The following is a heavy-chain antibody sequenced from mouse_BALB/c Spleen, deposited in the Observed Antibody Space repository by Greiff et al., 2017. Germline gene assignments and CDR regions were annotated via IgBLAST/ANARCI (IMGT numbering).Heavy chain of an antibody. CDR2: IDPENGNT. D-gene: IGHD1-1*01. CDR1: GFNIKDYY. J-gene: IGHJ3*01. CDR3: ASYGSSFAY. Sequence: VQLQQSGAELVRPGALVKLSCKASGFNIKDYYMHWVKQRPEQGLEWIGWIDPENGNTIYDPKFQGKASITADTSSNTAYLQLSSLTSEDTAVYYCASYGSSFAYWGQGTLVTVSA. V-gene: IGHV14-1*02.